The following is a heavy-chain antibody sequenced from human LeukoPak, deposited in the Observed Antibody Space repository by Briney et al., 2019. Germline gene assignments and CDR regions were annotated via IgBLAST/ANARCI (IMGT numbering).Heavy chain of an antibody. J-gene: IGHJ4*02. Sequence: QPGGSLRLSCAASGFTFSTYWMHWVRQAPGKGLVWVSLINSGGDDTRYADSVKGRFTISRDNAKNTLYLQMNSLRAEDTAVYYCARQIGYSSGHSAVYYFDYWGQGTLVTVSS. CDR1: GFTFSTYW. CDR2: INSGGDDT. V-gene: IGHV3-74*01. CDR3: ARQIGYSSGHSAVYYFDY. D-gene: IGHD6-19*01.